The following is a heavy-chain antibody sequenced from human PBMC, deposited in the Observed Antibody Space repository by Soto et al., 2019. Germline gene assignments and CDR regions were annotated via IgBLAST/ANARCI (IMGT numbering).Heavy chain of an antibody. D-gene: IGHD6-13*01. CDR2: TYYRSKFYN. Sequence: QVQLQQSCPGLVKSSQTLSLTCAISGDSVSSNSAAWNWIRQSPSRGLEWLGRTYYRSKFYNDYAESVKSRITINPDTSKNQFSLHLNSVTPEDTAVYYCAQGMQQLNWFDRWGQGTLVTVSS. CDR3: AQGMQQLNWFDR. CDR1: GDSVSSNSAA. V-gene: IGHV6-1*01. J-gene: IGHJ5*02.